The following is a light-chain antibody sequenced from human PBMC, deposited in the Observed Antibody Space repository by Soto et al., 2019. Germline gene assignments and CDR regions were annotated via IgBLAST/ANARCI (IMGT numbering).Light chain of an antibody. J-gene: IGKJ1*01. CDR1: QVIGSRY. CDR3: QQYNIWPLWT. Sequence: EIVMTQSPGTLSLSPGERATISCRASQVIGSRYLAWYHQKSGQAPRLLIYGASSRATGIPDRFSGSGSGTDFTLTISSLQSEDFAVYFCQQYNIWPLWTFGQGTKVEIK. V-gene: IGKV3-20*01. CDR2: GAS.